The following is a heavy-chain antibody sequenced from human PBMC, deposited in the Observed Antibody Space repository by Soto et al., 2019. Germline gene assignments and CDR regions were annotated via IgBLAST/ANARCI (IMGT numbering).Heavy chain of an antibody. CDR1: GFTVNNYA. CDR3: AKAGGAAGTVDYSDY. J-gene: IGHJ4*02. CDR2: ISGSAGST. V-gene: IGHV3-23*01. D-gene: IGHD6-13*01. Sequence: GGSLRLSCAASGFTVNNYAINWVRQSPGKGLEWVSVISGSAGSTYYADSVKGRFTITRDNSKNTLYLQMSSLRAEDTAVYYCAKAGGAAGTVDYSDYWSKGTLVTV.